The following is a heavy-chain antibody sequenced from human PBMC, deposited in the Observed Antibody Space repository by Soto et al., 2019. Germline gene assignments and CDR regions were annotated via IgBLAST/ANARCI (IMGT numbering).Heavy chain of an antibody. CDR1: GFTFIDYY. CDR2: ISSSSSYI. Sequence: GGSLRLSCAASGFTFIDYYMIWVRQAPGKGLEWVSSISSSSSYIYYADSVKGRFTISRDNAKNSLYLQMNSLRAEDTAVYYCARDYYYDSSGYYAGFDYWGQGTLVTVSS. D-gene: IGHD3-22*01. V-gene: IGHV3-21*01. CDR3: ARDYYYDSSGYYAGFDY. J-gene: IGHJ4*02.